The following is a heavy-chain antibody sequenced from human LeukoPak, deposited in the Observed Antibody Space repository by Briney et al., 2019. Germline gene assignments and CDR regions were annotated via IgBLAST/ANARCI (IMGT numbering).Heavy chain of an antibody. D-gene: IGHD6-19*01. V-gene: IGHV1-18*01. CDR1: GYTFTSYG. CDR3: ARTNVEQRRYYYYYYYMDV. J-gene: IGHJ6*03. Sequence: ASVKVSCKASGYTFTSYGISWVRQAPGQGLEWMGWISAYNGNTNYAQKLQGRVTMTTDTSTSTAYMELRSLRSDDTAVYYCARTNVEQRRYYYYYYYMDVWGKGTTVTVSS. CDR2: ISAYNGNT.